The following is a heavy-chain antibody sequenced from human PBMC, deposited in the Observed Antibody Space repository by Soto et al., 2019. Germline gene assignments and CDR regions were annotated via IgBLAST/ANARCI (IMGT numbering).Heavy chain of an antibody. CDR3: ARCLGLLWFGEFRYGMDV. V-gene: IGHV1-2*04. J-gene: IGHJ6*02. D-gene: IGHD3-10*01. CDR2: INPNSGGT. CDR1: GYTFTGYY. Sequence: ASVKVSCKASGYTFTGYYMHWVRQAPGQGLEWMGWINPNSGGTNYAQKFQGWVTMTRDTSISTAYMELSRLGSDDTAVYYCARCLGLLWFGEFRYGMDVWGQGTTVTVSS.